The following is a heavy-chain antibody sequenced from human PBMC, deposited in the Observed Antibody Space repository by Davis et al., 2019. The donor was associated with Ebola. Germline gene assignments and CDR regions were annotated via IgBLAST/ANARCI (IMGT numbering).Heavy chain of an antibody. CDR2: INPNSGGT. V-gene: IGHV1-2*04. CDR3: ARAAGAAADYYYYGMDV. Sequence: ASVKVSCKASGYTFTGYYMHWVRQAPGQGLEWMGWINPNSGGTNYAQKFQGWVTMTRDTSISTAYMELSSLRSEDTAVYYCARAAGAAADYYYYGMDVWGQGTTVTVSS. J-gene: IGHJ6*02. D-gene: IGHD6-13*01. CDR1: GYTFTGYY.